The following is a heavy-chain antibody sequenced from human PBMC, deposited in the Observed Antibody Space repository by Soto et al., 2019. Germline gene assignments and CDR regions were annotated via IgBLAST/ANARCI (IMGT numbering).Heavy chain of an antibody. Sequence: ASVKVSCKASGYTFTGYYMHWVRQAPGQGLEWVGWINPNSGETIYAQKFQGRVTMTEDTSTDTAYMELSSLRSEDTAVYYCATIRRIAVAGPLAFDIWGQGTMVTVSS. D-gene: IGHD6-19*01. CDR3: ATIRRIAVAGPLAFDI. CDR1: GYTFTGYY. CDR2: INPNSGET. V-gene: IGHV1-2*02. J-gene: IGHJ3*02.